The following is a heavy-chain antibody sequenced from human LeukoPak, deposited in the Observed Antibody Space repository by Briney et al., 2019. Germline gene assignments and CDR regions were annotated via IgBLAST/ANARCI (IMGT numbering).Heavy chain of an antibody. Sequence: SETLSLTCTVSGGSTSGHYWSWIRQPPGKGLEWIGYIYDSESTNYNPSLKSRVTILIDTSKNQFSLKLRSVTAADTAVYYCASYHGFVDYWGQGTLVTVSS. V-gene: IGHV4-59*11. CDR1: GGSTSGHY. CDR2: IYDSEST. D-gene: IGHD2-2*01. CDR3: ASYHGFVDY. J-gene: IGHJ4*02.